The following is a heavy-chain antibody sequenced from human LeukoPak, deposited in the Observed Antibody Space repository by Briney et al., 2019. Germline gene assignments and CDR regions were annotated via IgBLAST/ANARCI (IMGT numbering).Heavy chain of an antibody. CDR3: AKDLRWELLFMVPSGAFDY. CDR2: ISWNSGSI. J-gene: IGHJ4*02. CDR1: GFDFADQA. D-gene: IGHD1-26*01. V-gene: IGHV3-9*01. Sequence: PGGSLRLSCVASGFDFADQAMHWVRQAPGKGLEWVSGISWNSGSIGYADSVKGRFTISRDNAKNSLYLQMNSLRAEDTALYYCAKDLRWELLFMVPSGAFDYWGQGTLVTVSS.